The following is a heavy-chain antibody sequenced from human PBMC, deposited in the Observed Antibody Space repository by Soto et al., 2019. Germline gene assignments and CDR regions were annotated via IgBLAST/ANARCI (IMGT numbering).Heavy chain of an antibody. V-gene: IGHV4-30-2*01. D-gene: IGHD2-15*01. J-gene: IGHJ5*02. Sequence: QLQLQESGSGLVKPSQTLSLTCAVSGGSISSDTYSWSWIRQPPGKGLEWVGYIHHSGNTYFNPSLKSRVTISVDRSKNHLSLKLTSVTAADTAVYYCARTMLLGWFDPWGQGTLVTVSS. CDR3: ARTMLLGWFDP. CDR1: GGSISSDTYS. CDR2: IHHSGNT.